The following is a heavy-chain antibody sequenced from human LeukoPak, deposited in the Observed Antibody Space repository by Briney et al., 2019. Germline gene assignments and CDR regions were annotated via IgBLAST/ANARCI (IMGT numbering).Heavy chain of an antibody. J-gene: IGHJ4*02. D-gene: IGHD5-18*01. CDR2: ISGDDGST. Sequence: GGSLRLSCAASGFTFSSYAMSWVRQAPGKGLEWVSAISGDDGSTYYADSLKGRFTISRDNSKNTLYLQMNSLRAEDTAVYYCAKDISQGYTYGFIEQDFWGQGTPVTVSS. CDR1: GFTFSSYA. CDR3: AKDISQGYTYGFIEQDF. V-gene: IGHV3-23*01.